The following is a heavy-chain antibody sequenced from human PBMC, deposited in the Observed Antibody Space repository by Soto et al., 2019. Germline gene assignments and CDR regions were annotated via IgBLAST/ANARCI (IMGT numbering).Heavy chain of an antibody. CDR2: ISAYNGNT. CDR1: GYMFVTYG. Sequence: ASVKVSCKASGYMFVTYGINWVRQAPGQGLEWMGWISAYNGNTKYAQNLQGRVTMTTDASTSTAYMEMRSLRSDDTAVYYCARDLDGSGSYYTDYWAQGTLVTVSS. V-gene: IGHV1-18*01. J-gene: IGHJ4*02. CDR3: ARDLDGSGSYYTDY. D-gene: IGHD3-10*01.